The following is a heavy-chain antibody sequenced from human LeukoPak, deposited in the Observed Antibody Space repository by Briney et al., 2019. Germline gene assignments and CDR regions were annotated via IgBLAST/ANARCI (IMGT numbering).Heavy chain of an antibody. CDR2: IYTSGST. D-gene: IGHD5-24*01. V-gene: IGHV4-61*02. CDR3: ARGVKMGTPYTFDY. J-gene: IGHJ4*02. CDR1: GGSISSGSYY. Sequence: SETLSLTCTVSGGSISSGSYYWSWIRQPAGKGLEWIGRIYTSGSTNYNPSLKSRVTISVDTSKNQFSLKLSSVTAADTAVYYCARGVKMGTPYTFDYWGQGTLVTVSS.